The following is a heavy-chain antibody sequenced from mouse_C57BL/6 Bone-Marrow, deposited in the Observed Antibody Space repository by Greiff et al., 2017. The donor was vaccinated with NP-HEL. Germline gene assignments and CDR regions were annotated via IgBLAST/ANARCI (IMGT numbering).Heavy chain of an antibody. D-gene: IGHD1-1*01. CDR3: GINYYGSSYRFAY. J-gene: IGHJ3*01. CDR2: IDPENGDT. V-gene: IGHV14-4*01. Sequence: VQLQQSGAELVRPGASVKLSCTASGFNIKDDYMHWVKQRPEQGLEWIGWIDPENGDTEYASKFQGKATITADTSSNTAYLQLSSLTSEDTAVFYCGINYYGSSYRFAYWGQGTLVTVSA. CDR1: GFNIKDDY.